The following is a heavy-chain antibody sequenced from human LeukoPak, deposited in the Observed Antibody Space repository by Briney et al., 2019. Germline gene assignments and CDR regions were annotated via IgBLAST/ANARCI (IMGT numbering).Heavy chain of an antibody. D-gene: IGHD6-13*01. Sequence: PSETLSLTYTVSGGSISSYYWSWIRQPPGKGLEWIGYIYYSGSTNYNPSLKSRVTISVDTSKNQFSLKLSSVTAADTAVYYCARGGGSSWYRGERVDYWGQGTLVTVSS. CDR2: IYYSGST. CDR1: GGSISSYY. CDR3: ARGGGSSWYRGERVDY. J-gene: IGHJ4*02. V-gene: IGHV4-59*01.